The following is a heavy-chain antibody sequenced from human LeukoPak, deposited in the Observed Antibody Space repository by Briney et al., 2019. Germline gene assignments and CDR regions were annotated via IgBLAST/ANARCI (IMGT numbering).Heavy chain of an antibody. D-gene: IGHD4-17*01. CDR2: INSDGSST. J-gene: IGHJ4*02. Sequence: PGGSLRLSCAASGFTFSSYWMHWVRQAPGKGLVWVSRINSDGSSTSYADSVKGRFTISRDNAKNTLYLQMNSLRAEDTAVYYCARVMTTVPTPLEDWGQGTLVTVSS. CDR1: GFTFSSYW. V-gene: IGHV3-74*01. CDR3: ARVMTTVPTPLED.